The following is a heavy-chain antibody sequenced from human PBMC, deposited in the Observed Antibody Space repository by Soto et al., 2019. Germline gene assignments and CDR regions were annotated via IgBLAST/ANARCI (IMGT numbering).Heavy chain of an antibody. V-gene: IGHV3-23*01. J-gene: IGHJ4*02. CDR2: ITGSTT. D-gene: IGHD4-17*01. Sequence: EVQLLESGGGLVQPGGSLRLSCAASGFAFSRYDMSWFRQAPGKGLEWVSGITGSTTFYADSVKGRFTISRDNSKNTLYFQMNSLRAEDTALYYCAKVHGDPYWCQGALVIVSS. CDR3: AKVHGDPY. CDR1: GFAFSRYD.